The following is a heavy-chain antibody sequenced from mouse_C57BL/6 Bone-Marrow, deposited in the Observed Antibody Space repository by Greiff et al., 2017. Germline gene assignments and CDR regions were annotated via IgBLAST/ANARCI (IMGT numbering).Heavy chain of an antibody. Sequence: QVQLQQSGAELVRPGASVTLSCKASGYTFTDYEMHWVKQTPVHGLEWIGAIDPETGGTAYNQKFKGKAILTADKSSSTAYMERRSLTSEDSAVYYCARGASPGRWRYVDVWGTGTTVTVSA. J-gene: IGHJ1*03. CDR2: IDPETGGT. CDR1: GYTFTDYE. CDR3: ARGASPGRWRYVDV. V-gene: IGHV1-15*01. D-gene: IGHD4-1*01.